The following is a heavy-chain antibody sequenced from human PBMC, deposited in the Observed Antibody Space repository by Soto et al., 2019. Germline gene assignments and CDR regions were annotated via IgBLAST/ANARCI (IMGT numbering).Heavy chain of an antibody. CDR2: IYPGDSDT. V-gene: IGHV5-51*01. CDR3: ARQDYYGSGSYYKSPFDY. J-gene: IGHJ4*02. Sequence: GESLKISCKGSGYSFTSYWIGWVRQMPGKGLEWMGIIYPGDSDTRYSPSFQGQVTISADKSTSTAYLQWSSLKASDTAMYYCARQDYYGSGSYYKSPFDYWGQGTLVTVSS. D-gene: IGHD3-10*01. CDR1: GYSFTSYW.